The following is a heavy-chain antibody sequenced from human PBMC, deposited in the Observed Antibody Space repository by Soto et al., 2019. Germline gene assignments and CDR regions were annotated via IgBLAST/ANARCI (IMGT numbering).Heavy chain of an antibody. J-gene: IGHJ4*02. CDR1: GFTFSSYA. D-gene: IGHD3-16*02. Sequence: EVQLLESGGGLVQPGGSLRLSCAASGFTFSSYAMSWVRQAPGKGLEWVSAISGSGGSTYYADSVKGRFTISRDNSKNTLDLQMNSLRAEDTAVYYCAKRRAMITFGGVIVIPYWGQGTLVTVSS. CDR2: ISGSGGST. V-gene: IGHV3-23*01. CDR3: AKRRAMITFGGVIVIPY.